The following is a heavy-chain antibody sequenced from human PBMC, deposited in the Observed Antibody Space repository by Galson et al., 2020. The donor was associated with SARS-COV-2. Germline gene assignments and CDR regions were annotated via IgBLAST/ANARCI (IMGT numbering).Heavy chain of an antibody. Sequence: GESLQISCVGPGFTISRFCMNWVRQAPGKGLEWVANIKPDGSQQQYIDSVKGRFVISRDNAQNSVYLQMNGLRAEDTAVYYCAKYDGGLLWGQGTMVTVSS. CDR1: GFTISRFC. V-gene: IGHV3-7*01. CDR2: IKPDGSQQ. D-gene: IGHD3-3*01. CDR3: AKYDGGLL. J-gene: IGHJ3*01.